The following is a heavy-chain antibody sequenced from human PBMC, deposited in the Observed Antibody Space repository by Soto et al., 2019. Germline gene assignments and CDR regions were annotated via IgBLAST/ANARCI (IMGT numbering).Heavy chain of an antibody. CDR3: ASDGVLEAYSYGLLDY. V-gene: IGHV4-59*11. Sequence: QVQLQESGPGLVKASETLSLTRTVSGGSIRSHYWNWIRQPPGMGLEWIGYIFHSGRTKYNPSLQIRGTISVDTSKNEFSLRLTSVTAADTSVYYCASDGVLEAYSYGLLDYWGPGSLGTVSS. CDR1: GGSIRSHY. D-gene: IGHD5-18*01. CDR2: IFHSGRT. J-gene: IGHJ4*02.